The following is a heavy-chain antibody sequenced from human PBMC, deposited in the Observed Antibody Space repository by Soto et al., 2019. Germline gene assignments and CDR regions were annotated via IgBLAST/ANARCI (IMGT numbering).Heavy chain of an antibody. CDR1: GGSISSYY. J-gene: IGHJ6*03. CDR3: ARAAADILWFGELLFGYYMDV. CDR2: IYYSGST. D-gene: IGHD3-10*01. Sequence: SETLSLTCTVSGGSISSYYWSWIRQPPGKGLEWIGYIYYSGSTNYNPSLKRRVTISVDTSRNQFSEKLSSVTAADTAVYYGARAAADILWFGELLFGYYMDVWGKGTTVTVSS. V-gene: IGHV4-59*01.